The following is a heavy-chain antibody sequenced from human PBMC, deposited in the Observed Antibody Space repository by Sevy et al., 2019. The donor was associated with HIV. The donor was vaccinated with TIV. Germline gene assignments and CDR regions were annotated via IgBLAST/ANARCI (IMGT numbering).Heavy chain of an antibody. CDR2: INPNSGGT. J-gene: IGHJ4*02. V-gene: IGHV1-2*06. CDR1: GYTFTGYY. CDR3: ARASPNDYGGVY. D-gene: IGHD4-17*01. Sequence: ASVKVSCKASGYTFTGYYMHWVRQAPGQGLEWRGRINPNSGGTNYAQKFQGRVTMTRDMSINTAYMELTSLKSDDSAVYYCARASPNDYGGVYWGQGTLVTVSS.